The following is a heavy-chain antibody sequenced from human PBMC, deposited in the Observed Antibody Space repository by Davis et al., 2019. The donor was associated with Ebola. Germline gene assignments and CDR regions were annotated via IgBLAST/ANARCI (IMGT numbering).Heavy chain of an antibody. CDR1: RFTFNHYE. CDR2: ISYDGSNK. Sequence: GESLKISCAASRFTFNHYEINWVRQAPGKGLEWVAVISYDGSNKYYADSVKGRFTISRDNSKNTLYLQMNSLRAEDTAVYYCARDSSGYSDYYYYGMDVWGQGTTVTVSS. J-gene: IGHJ6*02. V-gene: IGHV3-30*03. D-gene: IGHD3-22*01. CDR3: ARDSSGYSDYYYYGMDV.